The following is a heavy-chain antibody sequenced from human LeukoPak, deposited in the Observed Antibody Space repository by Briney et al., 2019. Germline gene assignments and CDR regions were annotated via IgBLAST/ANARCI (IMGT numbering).Heavy chain of an antibody. V-gene: IGHV3-33*08. J-gene: IGHJ4*02. CDR2: IWYGGSNK. Sequence: PGGSLRLSCAASGFTFSSYGMHWVRQAPGKGLEWVAVIWYGGSNKYYADSVKGRFTISRDNSKNTLYLQMNSLRAEDTAVYYCARDLQGREDAAVGDYWGQGTRVIVSS. CDR1: GFTFSSYG. D-gene: IGHD6-19*01. CDR3: ARDLQGREDAAVGDY.